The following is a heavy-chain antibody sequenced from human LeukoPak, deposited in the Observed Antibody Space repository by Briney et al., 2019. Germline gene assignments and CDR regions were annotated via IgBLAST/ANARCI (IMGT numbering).Heavy chain of an antibody. D-gene: IGHD6-13*01. CDR1: GYTFSSYD. J-gene: IGHJ5*02. Sequence: ASVKVSCKASGYTFSSYDINWVRQATGQGLEWMGWMDPDSGNTAYALKFQGRVTMTRNTSITTAYMELSSLRSEDTAVYYCARGHGSSSWYNRWFDPWGQGTLVTVSS. V-gene: IGHV1-8*01. CDR2: MDPDSGNT. CDR3: ARGHGSSSWYNRWFDP.